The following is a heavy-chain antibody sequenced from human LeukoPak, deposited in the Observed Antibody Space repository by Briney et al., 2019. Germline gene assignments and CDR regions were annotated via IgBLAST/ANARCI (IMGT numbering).Heavy chain of an antibody. Sequence: PSETLSLTCAVSGGSITGYHWSWLRQPPEKGLEWLGYIYSSGSTNYNPSLKSRVTMSVDTSKNQFSLKVTSVTAADTAVYYCTRQSTASAGGWFDPWGQGTLVTVSS. V-gene: IGHV4-59*08. CDR2: IYSSGST. CDR3: TRQSTASAGGWFDP. CDR1: GGSITGYH. J-gene: IGHJ5*02. D-gene: IGHD5-18*01.